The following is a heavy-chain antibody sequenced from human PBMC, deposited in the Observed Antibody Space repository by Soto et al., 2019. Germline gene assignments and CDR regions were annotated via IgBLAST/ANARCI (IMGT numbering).Heavy chain of an antibody. CDR1: VDSVSSTSAA. CDR3: ARRTERGVAAAGTYYYGMDV. J-gene: IGHJ6*02. Sequence: PSQTLSLTCAIPVDSVSSTSAAWNWIRQSPSRGLEWLGRTYYRSKWYKDYAVSVKRRITTNPDTSKNQFSWQLKSVAPEDTAVYYCARRTERGVAAAGTYYYGMDVWGQGTTVTVSS. V-gene: IGHV6-1*01. D-gene: IGHD6-13*01. CDR2: TYYRSKWYK.